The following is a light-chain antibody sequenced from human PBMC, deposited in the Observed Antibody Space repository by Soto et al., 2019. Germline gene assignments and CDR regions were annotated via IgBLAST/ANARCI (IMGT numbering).Light chain of an antibody. CDR2: APS. V-gene: IGKV1-39*01. CDR1: QSISSY. Sequence: DIQMTQSPSSLSASVGDRVTITCRASQSISSYLNWYQQKPGKDPKLLIYAPSSLQSSVPPRFSGSGSGTDFTLTISSLQPEDFATDYCQHSYSTPLTFGGGTKVEIK. CDR3: QHSYSTPLT. J-gene: IGKJ4*01.